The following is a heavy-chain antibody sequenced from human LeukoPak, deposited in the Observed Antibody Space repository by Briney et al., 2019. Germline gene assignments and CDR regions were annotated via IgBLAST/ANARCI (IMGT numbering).Heavy chain of an antibody. CDR1: GGSISSYY. Sequence: AETLSLACIASGGSISSYYWSWIRQPPGKGLEWIGYIDYSGSTNYNPSLKSRVTISVDTSRNQISLKLSSVTAADTAVYYCAGSIAAAGYYYYGMDVWGQGTTVTVPS. CDR2: IDYSGST. CDR3: AGSIAAAGYYYYGMDV. J-gene: IGHJ6*02. D-gene: IGHD6-13*01. V-gene: IGHV4-59*08.